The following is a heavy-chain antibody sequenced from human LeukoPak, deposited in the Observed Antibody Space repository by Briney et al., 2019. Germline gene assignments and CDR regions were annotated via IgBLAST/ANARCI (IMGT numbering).Heavy chain of an antibody. CDR2: FDPEDGET. CDR1: GYTLTELS. Sequence: GASVKVSCKVSGYTLTELSMHWVRQAPGKGLEWMGGFDPEDGETIYAQKFQGRVTMTEDTSTDTAYMELSSLRSEDTAVYYCARWGDSSGWYSLDYWGQGTLVTVSS. V-gene: IGHV1-24*01. CDR3: ARWGDSSGWYSLDY. J-gene: IGHJ4*02. D-gene: IGHD6-19*01.